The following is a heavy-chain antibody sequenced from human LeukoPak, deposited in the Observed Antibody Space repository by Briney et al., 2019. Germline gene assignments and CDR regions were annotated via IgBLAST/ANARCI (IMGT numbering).Heavy chain of an antibody. CDR2: FDPEDGET. CDR1: GYTLTELS. V-gene: IGHV1-24*01. CDR3: ATTWTRYYDFWSGYYGY. J-gene: IGHJ4*02. D-gene: IGHD3-3*01. Sequence: GASVKVSCKVSGYTLTELSMHWVRQAPGKGLEWMGGFDPEDGETIYAQKFQGRVTMTEDTSTDTAYMELSSLRSEDTAVYYCATTWTRYYDFWSGYYGYWGQGTLVTVSS.